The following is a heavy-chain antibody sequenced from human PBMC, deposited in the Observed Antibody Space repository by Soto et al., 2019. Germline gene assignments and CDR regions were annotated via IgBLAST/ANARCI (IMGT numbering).Heavy chain of an antibody. J-gene: IGHJ4*02. D-gene: IGHD1-1*01. V-gene: IGHV4-39*01. CDR2: IFYSGNT. CDR1: GASVSSSRSY. CDR3: ATSSPQHLHPPFDY. Sequence: ETLSPTCSVSGASVSSSRSYWGWVGKSPGRGLEWIGSIFYSGNTYYNPSLKSRVNVSVDTSKNQFSLRLTSVTAADTAVYYCATSSPQHLHPPFDYWGQGTLVTVYS.